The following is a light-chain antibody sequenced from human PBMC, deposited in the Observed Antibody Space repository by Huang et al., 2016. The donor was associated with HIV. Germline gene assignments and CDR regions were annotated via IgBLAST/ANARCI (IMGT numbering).Light chain of an antibody. CDR3: QQYGSSPRT. CDR1: QPLSSSY. Sequence: EIVLTQSPGTLSLSPGERATLSCRASQPLSSSYLGWYQQKPGQAPRLLIYLASTRATGIPDRFSGSGSGTDFTLTISRLEPEDFAVYYCQQYGSSPRTFGQGTKVEIK. V-gene: IGKV3-20*01. CDR2: LAS. J-gene: IGKJ1*01.